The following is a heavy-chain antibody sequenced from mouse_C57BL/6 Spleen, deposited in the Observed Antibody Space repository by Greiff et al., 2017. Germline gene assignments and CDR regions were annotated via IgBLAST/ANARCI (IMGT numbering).Heavy chain of an antibody. V-gene: IGHV1-4*01. D-gene: IGHD1-1*01. CDR1: GYTFTSYT. Sequence: VQLQQSGAELARPGASVKMSCKASGYTFTSYTMHWVKQRPGQGLEWIGYINPSSGYTKYNQKFKDKATVTADKSSSTAYMQLSSLTSEDSAVDYWARSPGAYYYGSSYEKENYFDYWGQGTTLTVSS. CDR2: INPSSGYT. J-gene: IGHJ2*01. CDR3: ARSPGAYYYGSSYEKENYFDY.